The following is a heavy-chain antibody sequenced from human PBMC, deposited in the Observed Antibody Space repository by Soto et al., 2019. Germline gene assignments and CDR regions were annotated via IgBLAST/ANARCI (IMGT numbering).Heavy chain of an antibody. CDR1: GGSISSHY. V-gene: IGHV4-59*11. D-gene: IGHD2-2*03. CDR2: IYYSGST. J-gene: IGHJ5*02. Sequence: PLETLSLTCTVAGGSISSHYGSWIRQPTGKGLEWIGYIYYSGSTNYNPSLKSRVTISVDTSKNQFSLKLSSVTAADTAVYYCAREGGYCSSTSCPREYNWFDPWGQGTLVTVSS. CDR3: AREGGYCSSTSCPREYNWFDP.